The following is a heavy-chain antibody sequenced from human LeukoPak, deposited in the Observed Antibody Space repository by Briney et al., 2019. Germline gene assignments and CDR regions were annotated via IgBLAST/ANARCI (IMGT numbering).Heavy chain of an antibody. CDR1: GGSFSGYY. Sequence: SETLSLTCAVYGGSFSGYYWSWIRQPPGKGLEWIGEINHSGSTNYNPSLKSRVTISVDTSKNQFSLKLSSVTAADTAVYYCAREKALWWSRRGPREGYNNWFDPWGQGTLVTVSS. J-gene: IGHJ5*02. CDR2: INHSGST. D-gene: IGHD2-21*01. V-gene: IGHV4-34*01. CDR3: AREKALWWSRRGPREGYNNWFDP.